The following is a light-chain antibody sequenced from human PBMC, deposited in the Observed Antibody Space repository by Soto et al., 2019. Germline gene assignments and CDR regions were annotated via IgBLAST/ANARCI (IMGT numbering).Light chain of an antibody. CDR3: SSYTTSNTYV. CDR2: EVS. V-gene: IGLV2-14*01. J-gene: IGLJ1*01. Sequence: QSVLTQPASVSGYPGQSITISCTGRSSDVGGYNYVSWYQQHPGKAPKFMIYEVSRRPSGVSNRFSGSKSGNTASLTVSGLQAEDEADSYCSSYTTSNTYVFGTGTKVTVL. CDR1: SSDVGGYNY.